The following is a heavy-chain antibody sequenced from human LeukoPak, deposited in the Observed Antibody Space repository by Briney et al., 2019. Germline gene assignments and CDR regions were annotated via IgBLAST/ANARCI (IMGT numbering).Heavy chain of an antibody. J-gene: IGHJ4*02. D-gene: IGHD1-26*01. CDR1: GFTFSSYGM. CDR2: IYHSGST. Sequence: PGGTLRLSCAASGFTFSSYGMSWVRQAPGKGLEWIGEIYHSGSTNYNPSLKSRVTISVDKSKNQFSLKLSSVTAADTAVYYCASGSVVGATLGFDYWGQGTLVTVSS. V-gene: IGHV4-4*02. CDR3: ASGSVVGATLGFDY.